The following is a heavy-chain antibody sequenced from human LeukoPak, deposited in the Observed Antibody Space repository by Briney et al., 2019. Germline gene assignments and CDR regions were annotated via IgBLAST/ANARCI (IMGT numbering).Heavy chain of an antibody. J-gene: IGHJ4*02. CDR1: GFTFSSYA. Sequence: GGSLRLSCAASGFTFSSYAVSGVRQAPGKGLEWVSAISGSGGSTYYADSVKGRFTISRDNSKNTLYLQMNSLRGEDTAVYYCAKKGGYSYGHLYYFDYWGQGTLVTVSS. CDR2: ISGSGGST. D-gene: IGHD5-18*01. V-gene: IGHV3-23*01. CDR3: AKKGGYSYGHLYYFDY.